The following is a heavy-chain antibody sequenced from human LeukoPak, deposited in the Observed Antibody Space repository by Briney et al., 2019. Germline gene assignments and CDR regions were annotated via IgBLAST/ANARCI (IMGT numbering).Heavy chain of an antibody. Sequence: GGSLRLSCAASGFTFSSYSMNWVRQAPGKGLEWVSSISSSSSYIYYADSVKGRSTISRDNAKNSLYLQMNSLRAEDTAVYYCARARDLVVPAGMGYWGQGTLVTVSS. CDR2: ISSSSSYI. V-gene: IGHV3-21*01. CDR1: GFTFSSYS. J-gene: IGHJ4*02. D-gene: IGHD2-2*01. CDR3: ARARDLVVPAGMGY.